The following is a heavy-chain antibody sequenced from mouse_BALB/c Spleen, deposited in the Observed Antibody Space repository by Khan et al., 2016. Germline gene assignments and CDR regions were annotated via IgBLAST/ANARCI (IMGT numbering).Heavy chain of an antibody. CDR2: ISYSGST. CDR1: GYSITSDYA. V-gene: IGHV3-2*02. J-gene: IGHJ2*01. Sequence: EVQLQESGPGLVKPSQSLSLTCTVTGYSITSDYAWNWIRQFPGNKLEWVGYISYSGSTSYNPSLNSRISITRDTSKNQFFLQLNSVTTEDTATYYCARYYYGSSYFDYWGQGTTLTVSS. CDR3: ARYYYGSSYFDY. D-gene: IGHD1-1*01.